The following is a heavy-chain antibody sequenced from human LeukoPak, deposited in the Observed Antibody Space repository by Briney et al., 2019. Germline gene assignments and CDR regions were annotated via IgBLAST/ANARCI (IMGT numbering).Heavy chain of an antibody. J-gene: IGHJ4*02. D-gene: IGHD1-26*01. CDR2: IKQDGSEK. Sequence: PGGSLRLSCAATGFTFSDYWMSWVRQAPEMGLEWVANIKQDGSEKYYVDSVMGRFTISRDNAKNSLYLQMNSLRAEDTAVYYCARVVGATERGAYYFDYWGQGTLVTVSS. CDR3: ARVVGATERGAYYFDY. CDR1: GFTFSDYW. V-gene: IGHV3-7*01.